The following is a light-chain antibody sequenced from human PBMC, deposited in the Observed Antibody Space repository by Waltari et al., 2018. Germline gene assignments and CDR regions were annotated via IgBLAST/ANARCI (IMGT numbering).Light chain of an antibody. CDR3: MQGTHWPRT. CDR1: QSLLYSDGYTY. Sequence: DVVMPQSPLSMPVTLGQPASIPCRSSQSLLYSDGYTYLNWFQQRPGQSPRRLIYKVSYRDPGVPDRFSGSGSGTDFTLKISRVEAEDVGVYYCMQGTHWPRTFGQGAKVEIK. CDR2: KVS. J-gene: IGKJ1*01. V-gene: IGKV2-30*01.